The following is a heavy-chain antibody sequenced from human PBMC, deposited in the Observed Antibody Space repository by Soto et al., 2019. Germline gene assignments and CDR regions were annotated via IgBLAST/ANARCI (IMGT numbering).Heavy chain of an antibody. CDR2: IFYSGNT. CDR1: GGSISTYY. J-gene: IGHJ4*02. V-gene: IGHV4-59*01. D-gene: IGHD3-3*01. CDR3: ARGVETYYDFWSGFSPIDY. Sequence: SETLSLTCTVSGGSISTYYWSWVRQSPGKGLEWIGYIFYSGNTNYNPSLKSRVTISVDTSKNQFSLKLTSVTAADTAVYFCARGVETYYDFWSGFSPIDYWGQGALVTVSS.